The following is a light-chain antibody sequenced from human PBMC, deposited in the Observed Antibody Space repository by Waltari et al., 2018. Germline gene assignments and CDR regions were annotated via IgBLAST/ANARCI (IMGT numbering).Light chain of an antibody. Sequence: QSVLTQPPSVSGAPGQRVSISCTGSGSNLGAGYDVHWYQQHPGKAPKLLIYGTGTLPPGVPDRFFGSQSGTSASLAITALQAEDGAEYYCQSYDTSLSVVFGGGTKLTVL. CDR3: QSYDTSLSVV. J-gene: IGLJ2*01. CDR1: GSNLGAGYD. V-gene: IGLV1-40*01. CDR2: GTG.